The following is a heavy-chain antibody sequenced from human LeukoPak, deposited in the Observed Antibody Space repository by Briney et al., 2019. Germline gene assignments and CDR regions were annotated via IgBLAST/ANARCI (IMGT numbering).Heavy chain of an antibody. CDR3: ASVYDSSGPLIDY. D-gene: IGHD3-22*01. Sequence: PSLTLSLTCAVSGGSISSGGYSWSWIRQPPGKGLEWIGYIYHSGSTYYNPSLKSRVTISVDRSKNQFSLKLSSVTAADTAVYYCASVYDSSGPLIDYWGQGTLVTVSS. V-gene: IGHV4-30-2*01. CDR2: IYHSGST. J-gene: IGHJ4*02. CDR1: GGSISSGGYS.